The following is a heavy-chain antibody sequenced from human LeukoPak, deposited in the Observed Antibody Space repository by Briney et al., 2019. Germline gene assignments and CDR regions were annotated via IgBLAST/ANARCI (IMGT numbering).Heavy chain of an antibody. V-gene: IGHV4-30-4*01. CDR1: GGSISSGDYY. CDR3: ARVTGGSGSYYSPLHYYFDY. J-gene: IGHJ4*02. Sequence: PSEILSLTCTVSGGSISSGDYYWSWIRQPPGKGLEWIGYIYYSGSTYYNPSLKSRVTISVDTSKNQFSLKLSSATAADTAVYYCARVTGGSGSYYSPLHYYFDYWGQGTLVTVSS. D-gene: IGHD3-10*01. CDR2: IYYSGST.